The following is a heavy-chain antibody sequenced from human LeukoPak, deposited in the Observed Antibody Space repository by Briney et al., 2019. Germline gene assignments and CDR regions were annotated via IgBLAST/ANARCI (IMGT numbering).Heavy chain of an antibody. CDR1: GGTISGYY. Sequence: ASETLSLTCTVSGGTISGYYWSWIWQPPGQGLEWIGNVHYSGTTNYSPSLKSRFTISVDSSKKQFSLKLTSVTAADTAVYYCARGGRSGSYTYYFDSWGLGSLVTVSS. V-gene: IGHV4-59*01. CDR3: ARGGRSGSYTYYFDS. J-gene: IGHJ4*02. D-gene: IGHD1-26*01. CDR2: VHYSGTT.